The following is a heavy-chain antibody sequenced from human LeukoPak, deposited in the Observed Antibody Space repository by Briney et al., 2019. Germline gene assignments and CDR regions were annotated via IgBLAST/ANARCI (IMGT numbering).Heavy chain of an antibody. V-gene: IGHV4-34*01. CDR2: INHSGST. CDR1: GGSFSGDY. Sequence: PSETLSLTCAVYGGSFSGDYGSWVRQPPGEGREWIGEINHSGSTNNNPSLKSRVTISVDPSKNHFSLDLCSVTAADTAVYYCASSFGGEAGYYYYYYYYMDVWGKGTTVTVSS. D-gene: IGHD3-9*01. CDR3: ASSFGGEAGYYYYYYYYMDV. J-gene: IGHJ6*03.